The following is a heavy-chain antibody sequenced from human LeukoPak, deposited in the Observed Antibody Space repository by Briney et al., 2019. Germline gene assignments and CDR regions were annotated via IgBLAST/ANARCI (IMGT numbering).Heavy chain of an antibody. V-gene: IGHV3-23*01. Sequence: GGSLRLSCAASGFTFSSCAMSWVRQAPGKGLEGVSAISGGGGSTYYADFVKGRFTISRDKSLSTVYLQMYSLRAEDTAVYYCAKDVVNSGPRGYFDYWGQGTLVTVSS. CDR2: ISGGGGST. D-gene: IGHD6-19*01. CDR1: GFTFSSCA. CDR3: AKDVVNSGPRGYFDY. J-gene: IGHJ4*02.